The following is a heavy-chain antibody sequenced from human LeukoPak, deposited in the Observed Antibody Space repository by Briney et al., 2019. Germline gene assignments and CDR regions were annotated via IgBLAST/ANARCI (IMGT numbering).Heavy chain of an antibody. D-gene: IGHD3-22*01. CDR2: IYYSGST. V-gene: IGHV4-59*08. CDR1: GGSISSYY. CDR3: ARTQPYYYDSSGYHGAFDI. J-gene: IGHJ3*02. Sequence: SETLSLTCTVSGGSISSYYWSWIRQPPGKGLEWIGYIYYSGSTNYNPSLKSRVTISVDTSKNQFSLKLSSVTAADTAVYYCARTQPYYYDSSGYHGAFDIWGQGTMVTVSS.